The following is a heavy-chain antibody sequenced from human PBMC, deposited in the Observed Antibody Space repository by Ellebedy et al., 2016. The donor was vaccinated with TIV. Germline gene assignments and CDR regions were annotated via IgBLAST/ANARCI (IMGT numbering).Heavy chain of an antibody. J-gene: IGHJ6*03. Sequence: PGGSLRLSCAASGFTFSTYVISRVRQAPGKGLEWVSAISGRGSSTFYAGSVKGRFTISRDNSKNTLYLQMNSLRAEDTAMYYCAKYVGGSYGFDYYYYYIDVWGKGTTVTVSS. D-gene: IGHD1-26*01. CDR3: AKYVGGSYGFDYYYYYIDV. V-gene: IGHV3-23*01. CDR1: GFTFSTYV. CDR2: ISGRGSST.